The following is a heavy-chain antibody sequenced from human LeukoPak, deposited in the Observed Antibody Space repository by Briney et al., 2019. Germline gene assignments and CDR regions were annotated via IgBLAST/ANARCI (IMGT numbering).Heavy chain of an antibody. Sequence: GRSLRLSCTAAGFTFSNYGMHWVRQAPGKGLEWVAVISYDGSNEYYADSVKGRFTISRDNSKNTLFLQMNSLRPENTAVYHCAKVALFSGYYPPFDYWGQGTLVSVSS. D-gene: IGHD3-22*01. CDR2: ISYDGSNE. J-gene: IGHJ4*02. CDR1: GFTFSNYG. CDR3: AKVALFSGYYPPFDY. V-gene: IGHV3-30*18.